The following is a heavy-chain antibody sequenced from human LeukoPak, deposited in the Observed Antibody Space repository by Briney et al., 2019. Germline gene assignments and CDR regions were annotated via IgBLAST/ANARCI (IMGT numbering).Heavy chain of an antibody. D-gene: IGHD1-26*01. V-gene: IGHV4-30-2*01. CDR3: ARGEGGAADY. Sequence: PSETLSLTCAVSGGSISSGGYSWSWIRQPPGKGLEWIGYIYHCGSTYYNPSLKSRVTISVDRSKNQFSLKLSSVTAADTAVYYCARGEGGAADYWGQGTLVTVSS. CDR2: IYHCGST. CDR1: GGSISSGGYS. J-gene: IGHJ4*02.